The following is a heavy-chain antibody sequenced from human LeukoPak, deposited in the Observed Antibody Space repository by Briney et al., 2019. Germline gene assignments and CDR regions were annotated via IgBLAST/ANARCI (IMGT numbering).Heavy chain of an antibody. J-gene: IGHJ5*02. CDR3: ARSFLYSWFDP. Sequence: SETLSLTCTVSGGSISSHYWSWIRQPPGKGLEWIWYIYYSGSTNYNPSLKSRVTISVDTSKNQFSLKLSSVTAADTAVYYCARSFLYSWFDPWGQGTLVTVSS. CDR1: GGSISSHY. CDR2: IYYSGST. V-gene: IGHV4-59*11.